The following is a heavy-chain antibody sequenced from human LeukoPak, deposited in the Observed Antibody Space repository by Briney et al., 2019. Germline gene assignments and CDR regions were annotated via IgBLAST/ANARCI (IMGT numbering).Heavy chain of an antibody. V-gene: IGHV3-30*02. CDR3: AKATYYYDSSGSGRVQH. Sequence: PGGSLRLSCAASGFTFSSYGMHWVRQAPGKGLEWVAFIRYDGSNKYYADSVKGRFTISRDNSKNTLYLQMNSLRAEDTAVYYWAKATYYYDSSGSGRVQHWGQGTLVTVSS. CDR1: GFTFSSYG. J-gene: IGHJ1*01. CDR2: IRYDGSNK. D-gene: IGHD3-22*01.